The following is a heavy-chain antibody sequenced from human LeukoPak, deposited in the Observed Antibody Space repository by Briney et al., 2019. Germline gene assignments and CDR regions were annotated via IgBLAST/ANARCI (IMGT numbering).Heavy chain of an antibody. V-gene: IGHV4-59*01. CDR2: IYYSGSTT. CDR3: ARVGDWNDLVY. Sequence: SETLSLTCTVSGGPITNYWWSWIRQPPGRGLEWIGYIYYSGSTTNYNPSLRGRATISVDASKNQFSLRLRSVTAADTAVYYCARVGDWNDLVYWGQGTLVSVSS. J-gene: IGHJ4*02. CDR1: GGPITNYW. D-gene: IGHD1-1*01.